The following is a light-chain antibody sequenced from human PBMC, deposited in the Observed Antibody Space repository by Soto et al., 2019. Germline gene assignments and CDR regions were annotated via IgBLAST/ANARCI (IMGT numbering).Light chain of an antibody. Sequence: EIVMTQSPATLSVSPGERPTLSCRASQSVSSDLAWYHQKPGQXPRXXIYGASTRATGIPARFSGSGSGTEGTLTINSLQSEDCEVYDGQQYNNWPRTFGQGTKVDI. CDR3: QQYNNWPRT. CDR1: QSVSSD. V-gene: IGKV3-15*01. J-gene: IGKJ1*01. CDR2: GAS.